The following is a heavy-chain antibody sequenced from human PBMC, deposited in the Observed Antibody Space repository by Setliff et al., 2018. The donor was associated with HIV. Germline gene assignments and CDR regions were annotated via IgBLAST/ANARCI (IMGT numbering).Heavy chain of an antibody. J-gene: IGHJ4*02. CDR1: GDSITNSMHY. D-gene: IGHD6-13*01. V-gene: IGHV4-39*07. CDR3: ARQSTVAAAGFDF. CDR2: IHYNDGKT. Sequence: SETLSLTCTVSGDSITNSMHYWSWIRQPPGKGLEFIGSIHYNDGKTYYNAALRSRVTMSVDTSKRQFSLKLDSVTAADTAIYYCARQSTVAAAGFDFWGQGTLVTVSS.